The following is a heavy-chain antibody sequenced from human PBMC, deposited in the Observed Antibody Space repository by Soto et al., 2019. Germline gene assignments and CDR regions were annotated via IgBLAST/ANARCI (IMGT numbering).Heavy chain of an antibody. Sequence: EVQLVESGGGLVQPGGSLRLSCAASGFTFSSYSMNWVRQAPGKGLEWVSYISSSSSTIYYADSVKGRYPSSRDKAENSLYVQMNIVRGEDSAVYYWARGSDDRSGYYVLGVFDFCYWCQGRLVTVSS. D-gene: IGHD3-22*01. V-gene: IGHV3-48*01. CDR1: GFTFSSYS. J-gene: IGHJ4*02. CDR3: ARGSDDRSGYYVLGVFDFCY. CDR2: ISSSSSTI.